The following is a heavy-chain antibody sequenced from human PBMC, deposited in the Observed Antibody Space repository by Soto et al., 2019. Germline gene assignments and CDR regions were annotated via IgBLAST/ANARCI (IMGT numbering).Heavy chain of an antibody. CDR3: ARDKITGLFDY. D-gene: IGHD1-1*01. V-gene: IGHV4-39*07. CDR2: ISYSGST. CDR1: GGSISSDSYY. Sequence: SETLSLTCTVSGGSISSDSYYWGWIRQSPEKGLEWIASISYSGSTNYNPTLKSRVTISVDTSKNQFSLKLTSVTAADTAVYYCARDKITGLFDYWGQGTLVTVSS. J-gene: IGHJ4*02.